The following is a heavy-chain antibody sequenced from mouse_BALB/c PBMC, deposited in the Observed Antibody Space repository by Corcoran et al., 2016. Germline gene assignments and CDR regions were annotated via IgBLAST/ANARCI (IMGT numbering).Heavy chain of an antibody. Sequence: QIQLVQSGPELKKPGEPVKISCKASGYTFTNYGLNWVKQAPGKGLKWMGWINTYTGEPTYADDFKGRFAFSLETSASTAYLQINNLKNEDMATYFCARRLAGYFDYWGQGTTLTVSS. V-gene: IGHV9-1*02. CDR3: ARRLAGYFDY. CDR1: GYTFTNYG. J-gene: IGHJ2*01. CDR2: INTYTGEP. D-gene: IGHD1-2*01.